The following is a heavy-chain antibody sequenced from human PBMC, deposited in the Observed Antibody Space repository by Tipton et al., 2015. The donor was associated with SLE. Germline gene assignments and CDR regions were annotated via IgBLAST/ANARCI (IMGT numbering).Heavy chain of an antibody. CDR1: GGSITNTIYY. Sequence: TLSLTCTVSGGSITNTIYYWGWIRQPPGKGLEWIGTIYYSGTTYYNPSLKSRVTISVDTSKNQFSLKLSSVTAADTAVYYCAREVIAAAGTLDYWGQGTLVTVSS. D-gene: IGHD6-13*01. J-gene: IGHJ4*02. CDR2: IYYSGTT. V-gene: IGHV4-39*02. CDR3: AREVIAAAGTLDY.